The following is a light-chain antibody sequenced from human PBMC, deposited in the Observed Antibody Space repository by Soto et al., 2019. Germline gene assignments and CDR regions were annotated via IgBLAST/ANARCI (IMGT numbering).Light chain of an antibody. CDR1: QSVSSSY. CDR3: QQYGRSPFT. V-gene: IGKV3-20*01. Sequence: EIVLTQSPGTLSLSPGERATLSCRASQSVSSSYLAWYQQKPGQAPRILIYGASSRATGIPGRFSGSGSGTDFTLTISRLEPEDFAVYYCQQYGRSPFTFGPGTKGDIK. J-gene: IGKJ3*01. CDR2: GAS.